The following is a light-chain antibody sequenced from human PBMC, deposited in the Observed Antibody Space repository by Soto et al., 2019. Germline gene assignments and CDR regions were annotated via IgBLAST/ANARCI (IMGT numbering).Light chain of an antibody. V-gene: IGLV3-21*02. CDR3: QVWDSPSDHRV. J-gene: IGLJ2*01. CDR2: DAS. Sequence: SYELTQPPSVSVAPGQTARITCGGNNIGSKSVHWYQQKPGQAPVLVVYDASDRPSGIPERFSGSNSGNTATLTISRVEAGDEADYYCQVWDSPSDHRVFGGGTQLTVL. CDR1: NIGSKS.